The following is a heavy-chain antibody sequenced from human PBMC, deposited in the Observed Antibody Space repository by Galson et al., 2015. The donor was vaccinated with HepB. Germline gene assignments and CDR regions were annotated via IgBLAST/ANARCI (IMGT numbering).Heavy chain of an antibody. D-gene: IGHD6-19*01. V-gene: IGHV3-30*02. CDR1: GFTFSSYG. J-gene: IGHJ3*02. CDR3: AKDATKSSGWTAAFDI. Sequence: SLRLSCAASGFTFSSYGMHWVRQAPGKGLEWVAVIRYDGSNKYYADSVKGRFTISRDNSKNTLYLQMNSLRAEDTAVYYCAKDATKSSGWTAAFDIWGQGTMVTVSS. CDR2: IRYDGSNK.